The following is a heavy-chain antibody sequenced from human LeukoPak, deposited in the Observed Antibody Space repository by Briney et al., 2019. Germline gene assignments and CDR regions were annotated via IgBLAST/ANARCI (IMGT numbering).Heavy chain of an antibody. CDR1: GGSFSGYY. CDR2: INHSGST. CDR3: ARGPYYYGSGSYYFDY. D-gene: IGHD3-10*01. Sequence: LETLSLTCADYGGSFSGYYWSWIRQPPGKGLEWIGEINHSGSTNYNPSLKSRVTISVDTSKNKFSLKLSSVTAADTAVYYCARGPYYYGSGSYYFDYWGQGTLVTVSS. J-gene: IGHJ4*02. V-gene: IGHV4-34*01.